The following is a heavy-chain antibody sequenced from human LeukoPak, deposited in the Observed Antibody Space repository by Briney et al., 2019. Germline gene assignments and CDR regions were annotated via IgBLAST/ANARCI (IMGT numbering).Heavy chain of an antibody. CDR3: ARVAASSWYFDY. CDR1: GGSISSYY. D-gene: IGHD6-13*01. CDR2: IYTSGST. Sequence: SETLSLTCTVSGGSISSYYWSWIRQSAGKGLEWIGRIYTSGSTNYNPSLKSRVTMSVDTSKNQFSLKLSSVTAADTAVYYCARVAASSWYFDYWGQGTLVTVSS. V-gene: IGHV4-4*07. J-gene: IGHJ4*02.